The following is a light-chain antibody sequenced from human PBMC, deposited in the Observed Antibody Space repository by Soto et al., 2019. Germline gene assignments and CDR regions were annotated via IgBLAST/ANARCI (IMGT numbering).Light chain of an antibody. CDR1: SSDVGAYHY. CDR2: DVS. J-gene: IGLJ2*01. Sequence: QSALTQPASVSGSPGQSITISCTGTSSDVGAYHYVSWYQRHPGKAPKLMIFDVSNRPSGVSNRFSGSKSGNTASLTISWLQAEDYAVYYCSSYANYSTLVFVGGTQLTVL. V-gene: IGLV2-14*03. CDR3: SSYANYSTLV.